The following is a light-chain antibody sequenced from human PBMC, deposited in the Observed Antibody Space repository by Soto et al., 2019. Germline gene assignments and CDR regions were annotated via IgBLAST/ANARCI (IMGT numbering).Light chain of an antibody. V-gene: IGKV3-11*01. J-gene: IGKJ4*01. CDR2: TAS. CDR3: WERDRWRRDT. CDR1: QSVGRN. Sequence: EIVLTQSPATLSLSPGESATLSCRASQSVGRNFAWYQQKSGQPPRLLIHTASSRATRIPARFSGSGSWTAFIILTSGIVHADIAVYYCWERDRWRRDTFGEGTKVEI.